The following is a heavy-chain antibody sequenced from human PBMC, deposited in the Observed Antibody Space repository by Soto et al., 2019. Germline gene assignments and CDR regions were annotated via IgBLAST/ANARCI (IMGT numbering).Heavy chain of an antibody. J-gene: IGHJ3*02. V-gene: IGHV3-30*18. D-gene: IGHD1-26*01. Sequence: QVQLVESGGGVVQPGRSLRLSCAASGFTFSSYGMHWVRQAPGKGLEWVAVISYDGSNKYYADSVKGRFTTSRDNSKNTLYLQMNSLSAEDTALYYCAKTAYVGATMSLDFDIWGQGTMVTVSS. CDR3: AKTAYVGATMSLDFDI. CDR1: GFTFSSYG. CDR2: ISYDGSNK.